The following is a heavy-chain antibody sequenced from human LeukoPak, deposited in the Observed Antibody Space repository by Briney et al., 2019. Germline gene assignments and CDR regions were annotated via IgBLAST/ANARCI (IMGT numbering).Heavy chain of an antibody. CDR3: ARLRQGYCSSTSCYMRGWAFDI. D-gene: IGHD2-2*02. Sequence: SETLSLTCTVSGGSISSSSYYWSWIRQPPGKGLEWIGYIYYSGSTNYNPSLKSRVTISVDTSKNQFSLKLSSVTAADTAVYYCARLRQGYCSSTSCYMRGWAFDIWGQGTMVTVSS. J-gene: IGHJ3*02. V-gene: IGHV4-61*01. CDR2: IYYSGST. CDR1: GGSISSSSYY.